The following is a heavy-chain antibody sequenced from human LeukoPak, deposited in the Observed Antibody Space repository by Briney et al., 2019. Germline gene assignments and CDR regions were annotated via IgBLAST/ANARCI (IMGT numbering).Heavy chain of an antibody. Sequence: GGSLRLSCAASGFTFSNYWMSWVRQAPGKGLEWVASIKQDGSEKHYVDSVKGRFTISRDNAKNSLYLQMNSPRADDTAVYYCARERNNWNYEGFDYWGQGTLVTVSS. CDR1: GFTFSNYW. D-gene: IGHD1-7*01. CDR3: ARERNNWNYEGFDY. V-gene: IGHV3-7*01. J-gene: IGHJ4*02. CDR2: IKQDGSEK.